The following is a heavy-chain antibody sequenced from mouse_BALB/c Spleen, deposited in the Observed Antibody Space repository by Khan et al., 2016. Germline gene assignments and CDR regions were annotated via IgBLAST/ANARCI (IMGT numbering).Heavy chain of an antibody. D-gene: IGHD2-3*01. CDR2: IRLKSDNYAT. CDR3: TGGMGFAY. J-gene: IGHJ3*01. V-gene: IGHV6-6*02. Sequence: DVKLEVSGGGLVQPGGSMKLSCVASGFTFSSYWMSWVRQSPETGLEWVAEIRLKSDNYATHYAESVKGKFTISRDDSKSRLYLQMNSLRAEDMGIYYCTGGMGFAYWGQGTLVTVSA. CDR1: GFTFSSYW.